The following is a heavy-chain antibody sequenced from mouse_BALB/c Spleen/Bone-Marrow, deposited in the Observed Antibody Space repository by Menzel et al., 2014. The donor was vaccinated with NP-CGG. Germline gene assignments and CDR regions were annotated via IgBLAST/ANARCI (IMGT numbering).Heavy chain of an antibody. V-gene: IGHV2-5*01. CDR1: GFSLTSYG. Sequence: QVQLQQSGPGLVQPSQSLSITCTVSGFSLTSYGVHWVRQSPGKGPEWLGVIWRGGSTDYNAAFMSRLSITKDNSKSQVFFKMNSLQADDTAIYYCAKNWGYGYAMDYWGQGTSVTVSS. CDR2: IWRGGST. CDR3: AKNWGYGYAMDY. D-gene: IGHD3-1*01. J-gene: IGHJ4*01.